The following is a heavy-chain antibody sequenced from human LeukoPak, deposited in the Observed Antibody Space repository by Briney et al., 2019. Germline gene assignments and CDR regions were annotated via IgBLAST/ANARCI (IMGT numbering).Heavy chain of an antibody. CDR3: ARPSSITWIQGGGYFDY. V-gene: IGHV5-51*01. CDR2: IYPGDSDT. Sequence: GESLKISCKGSGYSFTSYWIGWVRQMPGKGLEWMGIIYPGDSDTRYSPSFQGQVTISADKSISTAYLQWSSLKASDTAMYYCARPSSITWIQGGGYFDYWGQGTLVTVSS. CDR1: GYSFTSYW. J-gene: IGHJ4*02. D-gene: IGHD5-18*01.